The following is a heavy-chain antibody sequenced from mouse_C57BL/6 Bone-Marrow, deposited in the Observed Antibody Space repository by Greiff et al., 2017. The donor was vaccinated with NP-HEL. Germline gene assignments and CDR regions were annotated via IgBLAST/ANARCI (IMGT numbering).Heavy chain of an antibody. J-gene: IGHJ3*01. D-gene: IGHD2-2*01. CDR2: IDPNSGGT. CDR1: GYTFTSYW. CDR3: ARGGWLFPFAY. V-gene: IGHV1-72*01. Sequence: QVQLQQPGAELVKPGASVKLSCKASGYTFTSYWMHWVKQRPGRGLEWIGRIDPNSGGTTYNEKFKSKATLTVDKPSSTAYMQLSSLTSEDSAVYYCARGGWLFPFAYWGQGTLVTVSA.